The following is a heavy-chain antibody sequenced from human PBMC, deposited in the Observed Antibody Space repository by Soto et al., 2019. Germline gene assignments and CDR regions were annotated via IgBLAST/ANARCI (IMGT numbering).Heavy chain of an antibody. CDR2: ISAYNGNT. V-gene: IGHV1-18*01. Sequence: QVQLVQSGAEVKKPGASVKVSCKASGYTFTSYGISWVRQAPGQGLEWMGWISAYNGNTNYAQKLQGRVTMTTDTSRGTAHMELRRLRSGEPAVDYWARESPPADYWGQGTLVPVPS. CDR3: ARESPPADY. CDR1: GYTFTSYG. J-gene: IGHJ4*02.